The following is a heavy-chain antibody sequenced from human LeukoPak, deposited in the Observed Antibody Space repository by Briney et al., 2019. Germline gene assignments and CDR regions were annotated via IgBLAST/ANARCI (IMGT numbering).Heavy chain of an antibody. CDR2: IYYSGST. Sequence: SETLSLTCTVSGGSISSSSYHWGWIRQPPGMGLEWIGSIYYSGSTYYNPSLKSRVTISVDTSKNQFSLKLSSVTAADTAVYYCAREEYSSSSDGYYYYMDVWGKGTTVTVSS. CDR3: AREEYSSSSDGYYYYMDV. D-gene: IGHD6-6*01. CDR1: GGSISSSSYH. V-gene: IGHV4-39*07. J-gene: IGHJ6*03.